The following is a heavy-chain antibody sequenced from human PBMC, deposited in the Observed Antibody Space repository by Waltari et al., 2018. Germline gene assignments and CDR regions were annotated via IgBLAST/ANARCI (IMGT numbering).Heavy chain of an antibody. J-gene: IGHJ6*03. D-gene: IGHD3-3*01. CDR2: INDSGRT. Sequence: QVQLQQWGAGLLKPSETLSLTCDVSGGSLSGYHWTWIRQPPGKGLEWIGEINDSGRTTYNPSLERRVTVSIDTANNQFSLRVSSVTAAETAVYYCARVFGYYYYYMDVWGKGTTVTISS. V-gene: IGHV4-34*02. CDR1: GGSLSGYH. CDR3: ARVFGYYYYYMDV.